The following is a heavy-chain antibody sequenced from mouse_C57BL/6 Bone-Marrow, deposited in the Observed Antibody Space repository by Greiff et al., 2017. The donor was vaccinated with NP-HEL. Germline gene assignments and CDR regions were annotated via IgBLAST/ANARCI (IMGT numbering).Heavy chain of an antibody. J-gene: IGHJ2*01. CDR3: ARTAYYGSNPEY. CDR2: IYPGSGST. Sequence: VQLQQSGAELVKPGASVKMSCKASGYTFTSYWITWVKQRPGQGLEWIGDIYPGSGSTNYNEKFKSKATLTVDTSSSTAYMQLSSLTSEDSAVYYCARTAYYGSNPEYWGQGTTLTVSS. CDR1: GYTFTSYW. V-gene: IGHV1-55*01. D-gene: IGHD1-1*01.